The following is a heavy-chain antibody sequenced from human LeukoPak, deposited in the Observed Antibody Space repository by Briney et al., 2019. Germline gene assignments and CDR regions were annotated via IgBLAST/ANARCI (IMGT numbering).Heavy chain of an antibody. D-gene: IGHD3-16*01. J-gene: IGHJ4*02. CDR2: IRYDGTNK. V-gene: IGHV3-30*02. CDR3: AKVSPSRSTLGY. CDR1: GFTFSSYG. Sequence: GGSLRLSCAASGFTFSSYGMHWVRQAPGKGLEWVAFIRYDGTNKYYTDSVKGRFTISRDNSKNTLYLQMSSLRAEDSAVYYCAKVSPSRSTLGYWGQGTLVTVSS.